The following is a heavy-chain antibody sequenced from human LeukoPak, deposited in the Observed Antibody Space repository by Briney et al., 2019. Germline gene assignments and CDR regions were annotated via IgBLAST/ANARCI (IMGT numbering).Heavy chain of an antibody. CDR2: IYPGDSDT. Sequence: GESLKISCKGSGYNFTNYWIGWGRQLPGKGLEWMGIIYPGDSDTRYSPSFQGQVTISADKSISTAYLQWSSLKASDTAMYYCARHSRGYSGYDPIDYWGQGTQVTVSS. CDR3: ARHSRGYSGYDPIDY. D-gene: IGHD5-12*01. V-gene: IGHV5-51*01. CDR1: GYNFTNYW. J-gene: IGHJ4*02.